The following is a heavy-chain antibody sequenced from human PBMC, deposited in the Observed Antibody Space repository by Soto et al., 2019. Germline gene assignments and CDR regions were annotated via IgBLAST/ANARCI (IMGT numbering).Heavy chain of an antibody. CDR3: ARAVAVAADFDY. D-gene: IGHD6-19*01. V-gene: IGHV1-3*05. J-gene: IGHJ4*02. Sequence: QVQLVQSGAEEKKPGASVKVSCKAPGYTFSGYAMHWGRQAPGQRLEWMGWINAGNGNTKYSQKFQGRVTITRDTSASTAYMELSSLRSEDTAVYYCARAVAVAADFDYWGQGTLVTVSS. CDR1: GYTFSGYA. CDR2: INAGNGNT.